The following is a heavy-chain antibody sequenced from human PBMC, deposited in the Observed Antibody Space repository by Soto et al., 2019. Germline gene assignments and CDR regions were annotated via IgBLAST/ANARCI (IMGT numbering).Heavy chain of an antibody. CDR3: VKFGGRAYPYSYMDV. CDR1: GFTFSTYG. V-gene: IGHV3-23*01. D-gene: IGHD3-10*01. Sequence: DVQLLESGGGLVQWGGSLRLSCVTSGFTFSTYGMTWVRQAPGKGLEWVSYGGSGGSRYYAESVKGRFTISRDNSKNTLSLEMNSLRAEDTATYYCVKFGGRAYPYSYMDVWGKGTTVTVSS. CDR2: GGSGGSR. J-gene: IGHJ6*03.